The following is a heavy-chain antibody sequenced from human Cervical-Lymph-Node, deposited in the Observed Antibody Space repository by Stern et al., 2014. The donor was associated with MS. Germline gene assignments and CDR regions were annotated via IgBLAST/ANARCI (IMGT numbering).Heavy chain of an antibody. Sequence: QLVQSGPEVKRPGESLKISCQASGYTFTSYWIGWVRQMPGKRLEWIAIIFPGGSDFRYSPSFQGQVTISADKSSSTAYLQWNNLKASDTAIYYCARQRYFDYCGQGTLVTVSS. CDR2: IFPGGSDF. CDR3: ARQRYFDY. CDR1: GYTFTSYW. J-gene: IGHJ4*02. V-gene: IGHV5-51*01.